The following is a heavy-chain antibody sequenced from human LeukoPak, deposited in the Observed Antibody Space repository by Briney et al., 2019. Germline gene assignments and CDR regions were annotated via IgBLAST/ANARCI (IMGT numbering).Heavy chain of an antibody. CDR2: INHSGST. J-gene: IGHJ4*02. Sequence: PSETLSLTCAVYGGSFSGYYWSWIRQPPGKGLEWIGEINHSGSTNYNPSLKSRVTISVDTSKNQFSLKPSSVTAADTAVYYCARDYQLLDYWGQGTLVTVSS. CDR3: ARDYQLLDY. CDR1: GGSFSGYY. D-gene: IGHD2-2*01. V-gene: IGHV4-34*01.